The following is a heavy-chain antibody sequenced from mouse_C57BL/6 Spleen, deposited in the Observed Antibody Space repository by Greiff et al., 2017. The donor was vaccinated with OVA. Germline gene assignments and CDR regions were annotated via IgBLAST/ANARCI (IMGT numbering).Heavy chain of an antibody. V-gene: IGHV1-82*01. J-gene: IGHJ3*01. D-gene: IGHD3-2*02. CDR2: IYPGDGDT. CDR1: GYAFSSSW. Sequence: VQLQESGPELVKPGASVKISCKASGYAFSSSWMNWVKQRPGKGLEWIGRIYPGDGDTNYNGKFKGKATLTADKSSSTAYMQLSSLTSEDSAVYFCARDSSGYNAYWGQGTLVTVSA. CDR3: ARDSSGYNAY.